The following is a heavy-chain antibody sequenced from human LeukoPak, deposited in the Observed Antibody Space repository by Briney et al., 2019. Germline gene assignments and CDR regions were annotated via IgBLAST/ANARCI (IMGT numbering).Heavy chain of an antibody. CDR1: GGSISSSSYY. CDR3: ASSHYDILTGYYYYYYYGMDV. CDR2: IYYSGST. V-gene: IGHV4-39*01. D-gene: IGHD3-9*01. J-gene: IGHJ6*02. Sequence: SETLSLTCTVSGGSISSSSYYWGWIRQPPGKGLEWIGSIYYSGSTYYNPSLKSRVTISVDTSKNQFSLKLSSVTAADTAVYYCASSHYDILTGYYYYYYYGMDVWGQGTTVTVSS.